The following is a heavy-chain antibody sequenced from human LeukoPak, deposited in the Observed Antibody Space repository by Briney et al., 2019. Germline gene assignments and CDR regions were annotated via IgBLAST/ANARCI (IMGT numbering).Heavy chain of an antibody. J-gene: IGHJ4*02. Sequence: GGSLRLSCVASGITFSNYAVSWVRQAPEKGLDWVSVISGSAHKIRYADSVKGRFTISRDNSENIVYLQMNNLRAEDTAVYYCAGRVTGYSSGYVYWGQGTLVTVSS. CDR3: AGRVTGYSSGYVY. CDR2: ISGSAHKI. CDR1: GITFSNYA. V-gene: IGHV3-23*01. D-gene: IGHD5-18*01.